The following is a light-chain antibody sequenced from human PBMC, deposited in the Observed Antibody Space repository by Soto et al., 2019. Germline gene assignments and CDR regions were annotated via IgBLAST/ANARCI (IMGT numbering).Light chain of an antibody. CDR2: DAS. CDR3: QHLSA. J-gene: IGKJ1*01. V-gene: IGKV3-20*01. CDR1: QSLSSSH. Sequence: EIVLTQSPGTLSLSPGERASLSCRASQSLSSSHLIWYQQKPGQAPRLLIYDASSRATGISDRFSGGGSGTDFTLTISRLEPEDFAVYYCQHLSAFGQGTKVEIK.